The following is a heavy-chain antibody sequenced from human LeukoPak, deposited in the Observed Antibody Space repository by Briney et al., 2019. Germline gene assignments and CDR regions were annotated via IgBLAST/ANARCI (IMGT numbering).Heavy chain of an antibody. D-gene: IGHD4-17*01. Sequence: SETLSLTCTVSGGSISSYYWSWIRQPPGKGLEWIGYIYYSGTTNYNPSLKSRVTISVDTSKNQFSLKLSSVTAADTAVCYCARGTLGAYGWFDPWGQGTLVTVSS. CDR2: IYYSGTT. V-gene: IGHV4-59*01. CDR3: ARGTLGAYGWFDP. J-gene: IGHJ5*02. CDR1: GGSISSYY.